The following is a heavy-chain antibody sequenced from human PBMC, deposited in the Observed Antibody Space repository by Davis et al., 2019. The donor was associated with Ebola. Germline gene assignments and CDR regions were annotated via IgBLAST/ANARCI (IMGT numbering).Heavy chain of an antibody. D-gene: IGHD4-11*01. CDR2: ISYDGSNK. Sequence: PGGSLRLSCAASGFTFSSYAMHWVRQAPGKGLEWVAVISYDGSNKYYADSVKGRFTISRDNSKNTLYLQMNSLRAEDTAVYYCARDKDDSSNFRYWYFDLWGRGALVTVSS. V-gene: IGHV3-30-3*01. J-gene: IGHJ2*01. CDR3: ARDKDDSSNFRYWYFDL. CDR1: GFTFSSYA.